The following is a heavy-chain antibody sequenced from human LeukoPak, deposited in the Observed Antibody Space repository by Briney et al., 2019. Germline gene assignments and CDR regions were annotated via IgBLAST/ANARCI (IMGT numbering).Heavy chain of an antibody. V-gene: IGHV4-59*08. CDR2: MYNSGST. CDR3: ARHGEGGSDY. Sequence: SETLSLTCSVSGDSINNEYWTWIRQPPGKGLEWIGYMYNSGSTKYNPSLKSRVTILPDTPKNQFSLKLTSVTAADTAVYFCARHGEGGSDYWGQGILVTVSS. J-gene: IGHJ4*02. D-gene: IGHD3-16*01. CDR1: GDSINNEY.